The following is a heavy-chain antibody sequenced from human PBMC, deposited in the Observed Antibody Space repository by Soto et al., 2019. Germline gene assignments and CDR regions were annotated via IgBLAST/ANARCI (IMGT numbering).Heavy chain of an antibody. CDR2: IYYSGST. D-gene: IGHD3-22*01. V-gene: IGHV4-30-4*01. J-gene: IGHJ4*02. CDR3: ARKKSSGRDSSGYYSYYFDY. Sequence: QVQLQESGPGLVKPSQTLSLTCTVSGGSISSGDYYWSWIRQPPGKGLEWIGYIYYSGSTYYNPSLKSRVTISLDTSKNQFYLKLSSVTAADTAVYYCARKKSSGRDSSGYYSYYFDYWGQGTLVTVSS. CDR1: GGSISSGDYY.